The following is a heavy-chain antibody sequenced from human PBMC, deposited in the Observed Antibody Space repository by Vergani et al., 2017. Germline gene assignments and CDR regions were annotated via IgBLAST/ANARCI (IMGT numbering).Heavy chain of an antibody. CDR2: IYYSGST. Sequence: QVQLQESGPGLVKPSETLSLTCTVSGGSISSYYWSWIRQPPGKGLEWIGYIYYSGSTNYNPSLKSRVTISVDTSKNQFSLKLSSVTAADTAVYYCARGRRGSTSLDYWGQGTLVTVSS. V-gene: IGHV4-59*08. D-gene: IGHD2-2*01. CDR1: GGSISSYY. J-gene: IGHJ4*02. CDR3: ARGRRGSTSLDY.